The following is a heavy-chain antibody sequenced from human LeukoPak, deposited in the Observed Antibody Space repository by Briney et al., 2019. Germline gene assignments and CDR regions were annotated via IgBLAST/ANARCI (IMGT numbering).Heavy chain of an antibody. CDR3: ARDAIAAAGTQLPYYYYYMDV. Sequence: ASVRVSCKGSGYTFSSYGITWVRQAPGQGLEWMGWINPNSGGTNYAQKFQGRVTMTRDTSISTAYMELSRLRSDDTAVYYCARDAIAAAGTQLPYYYYYMDVWGKGTTVTISS. D-gene: IGHD6-13*01. CDR1: GYTFSSYG. J-gene: IGHJ6*03. V-gene: IGHV1-2*02. CDR2: INPNSGGT.